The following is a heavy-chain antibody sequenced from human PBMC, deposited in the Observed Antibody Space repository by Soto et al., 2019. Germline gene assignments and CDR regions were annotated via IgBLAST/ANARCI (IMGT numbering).Heavy chain of an antibody. Sequence: PSQTLSLTCAISGDSVSSNSAAWNWIRQSPSRGLEWLGRTYYRSKWYNDYAVSVKSRITINPDTSKNQFSLQLNSVTPEDTAVYYCARDHRAVAGANTTRYYYYGMDVWGQGTTVTVSS. CDR2: TYYRSKWYN. CDR3: ARDHRAVAGANTTRYYYYGMDV. V-gene: IGHV6-1*01. J-gene: IGHJ6*02. D-gene: IGHD6-19*01. CDR1: GDSVSSNSAA.